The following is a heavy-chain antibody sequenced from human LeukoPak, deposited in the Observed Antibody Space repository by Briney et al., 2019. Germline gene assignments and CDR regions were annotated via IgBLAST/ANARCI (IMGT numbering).Heavy chain of an antibody. Sequence: SQTLSLTCAVSGGSISSGGYSWSWIRQPPGKGLEWIGYIYHSGSTYYNPSLKSRVTISVDRSKNQFSLKLSSVTAADTAVYYYAREKVGANRGNWFDPWGQGTLVTVSS. CDR1: GGSISSGGYS. CDR2: IYHSGST. J-gene: IGHJ5*02. V-gene: IGHV4-30-2*01. D-gene: IGHD1-26*01. CDR3: AREKVGANRGNWFDP.